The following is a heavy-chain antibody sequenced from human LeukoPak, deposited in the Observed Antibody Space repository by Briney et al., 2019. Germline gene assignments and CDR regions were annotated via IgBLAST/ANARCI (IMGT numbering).Heavy chain of an antibody. CDR1: GYTFTSYA. J-gene: IGHJ6*02. D-gene: IGHD5-12*01. V-gene: IGHV1-3*01. Sequence: ASVKVSCKASGYTFTSYAMHWVRQAPGQRLEWMGWINAGNGNTKYSQKFQGRVTITRDTSASTAYMELSSLRSEDTAVYYCARTAPSGYDFRYCMDVWGQGTTVTVSS. CDR2: INAGNGNT. CDR3: ARTAPSGYDFRYCMDV.